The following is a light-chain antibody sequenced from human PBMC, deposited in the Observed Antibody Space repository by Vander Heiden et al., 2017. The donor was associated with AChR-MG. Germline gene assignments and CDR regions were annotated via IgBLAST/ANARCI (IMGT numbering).Light chain of an antibody. Sequence: QSVLTQPPSVSGAPGQSVTISCTGSRSNIRIGSDVHWYPPPPATAPTLPIFGNNNRPSGVPDRFSGSRSGAAASLAITGLQAEDEADYYCQSYDSTLSGLVFGGGTKLTVL. V-gene: IGLV1-40*01. CDR1: RSNIRIGSD. CDR3: QSYDSTLSGLV. CDR2: GNN. J-gene: IGLJ2*01.